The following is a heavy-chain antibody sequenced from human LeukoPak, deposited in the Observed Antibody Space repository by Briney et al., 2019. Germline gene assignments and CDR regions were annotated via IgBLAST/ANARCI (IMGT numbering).Heavy chain of an antibody. V-gene: IGHV1-2*02. Sequence: ASVKVSCKASGYTFTDYFVHWVRQAPGQGLEWMGWINPNSGGAKYAQKFQGRRTMTRDTSISTVHMEVNRLTSGDTAVYYCASGVVSGLLDYWGQGTLVTVSS. CDR1: GYTFTDYF. J-gene: IGHJ4*02. CDR2: INPNSGGA. D-gene: IGHD2-21*01. CDR3: ASGVVSGLLDY.